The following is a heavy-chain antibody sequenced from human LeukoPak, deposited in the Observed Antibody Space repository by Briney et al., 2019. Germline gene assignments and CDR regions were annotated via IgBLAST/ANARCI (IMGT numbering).Heavy chain of an antibody. CDR2: ILNDGSKV. CDR3: VRGDVYDDNGLDV. V-gene: IGHV3-30*12. CDR1: GFTFRNHG. D-gene: IGHD4/OR15-4a*01. Sequence: PGTSLRLSCAASGFTFRNHGMHWVRQAPGKGLEWVAVILNDGSKVWYTDSVKGRFTISRDNSRNTLYLQMNSLRDEDTAVYYCVRGDVYDDNGLDVWGQGTTVTVFS. J-gene: IGHJ3*01.